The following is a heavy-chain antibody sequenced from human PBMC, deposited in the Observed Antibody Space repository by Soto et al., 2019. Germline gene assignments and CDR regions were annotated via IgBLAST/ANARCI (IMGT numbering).Heavy chain of an antibody. CDR1: GFTFSSYA. V-gene: IGHV3-23*01. Sequence: PGGSLRLSCAASGFTFSSYAMSWVRQAPGKGLEWVSAISGSGGSTYYADSVKGRFTISRDNSKNTLYLQMNSLRAEDTAVYYCAKGPLLWFGTNYGMDVWGQGTTVTVSS. CDR2: ISGSGGST. D-gene: IGHD3-10*01. J-gene: IGHJ6*02. CDR3: AKGPLLWFGTNYGMDV.